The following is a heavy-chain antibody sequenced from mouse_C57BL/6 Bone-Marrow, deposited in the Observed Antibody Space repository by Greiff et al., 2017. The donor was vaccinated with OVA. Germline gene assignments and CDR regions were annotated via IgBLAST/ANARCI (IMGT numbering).Heavy chain of an antibody. CDR1: GYTFTSYW. CDR2: IYPGSGST. V-gene: IGHV1-55*01. Sequence: VQLQQPGAELVKPGASVKMSCKASGYTFTSYWITWVKQRPGQGLEWIGDIYPGSGSTNYNEKFKSKATLTVDKSSSTAYMQLSSLTSEDSAVSYCERRGWDKGGFDYGGKGTTLTVSS. D-gene: IGHD3-3*01. CDR3: ERRGWDKGGFDY. J-gene: IGHJ2*01.